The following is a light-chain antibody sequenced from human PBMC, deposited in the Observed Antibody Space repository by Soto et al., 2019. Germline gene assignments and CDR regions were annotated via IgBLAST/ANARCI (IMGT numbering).Light chain of an antibody. CDR1: SSDVGSYDL. CDR2: EDT. J-gene: IGLJ1*01. V-gene: IGLV2-23*01. Sequence: QSALIQPASVSGSPGQSITISCTGTSSDVGSYDLVSWYQQPPGKAPKLMIYEDTKRPSGISTRFSGSKSGNAASLTISGLQAEDEADYYCCSYAGSGTFVFGTGTKLTVL. CDR3: CSYAGSGTFV.